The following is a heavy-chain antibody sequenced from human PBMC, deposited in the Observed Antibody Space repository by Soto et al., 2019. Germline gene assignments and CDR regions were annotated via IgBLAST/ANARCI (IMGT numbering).Heavy chain of an antibody. Sequence: VQLVESGGGLVKPGGSLRLSCAASGFTFSDYYMSWIRQAPGKGLEWVSYISSSGSTIYYADSVKGRFTISRDNAKNSLYLQMNSLRAEDTAVYYCARDLAPIVVVTALGAFDIWGQGTMVTVSS. CDR3: ARDLAPIVVVTALGAFDI. J-gene: IGHJ3*02. CDR2: ISSSGSTI. D-gene: IGHD2-21*02. CDR1: GFTFSDYY. V-gene: IGHV3-11*01.